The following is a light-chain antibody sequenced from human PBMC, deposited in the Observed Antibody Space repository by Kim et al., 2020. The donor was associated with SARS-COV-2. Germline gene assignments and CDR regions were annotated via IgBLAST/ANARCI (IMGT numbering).Light chain of an antibody. V-gene: IGKV3-20*01. J-gene: IGKJ1*01. CDR3: QQYGSSPCT. CDR2: GAS. CDR1: QSVNSSY. Sequence: SPGERATLSCRASQSVNSSYLAWYQQKPGQAPRLLIYGASSRATGIPDRFSGSGSGTDFTLTISRLEPEDFAVYYCQQYGSSPCTFGQGTKVDIK.